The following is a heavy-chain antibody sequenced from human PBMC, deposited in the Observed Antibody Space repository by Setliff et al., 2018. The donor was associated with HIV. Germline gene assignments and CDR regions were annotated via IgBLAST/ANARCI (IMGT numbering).Heavy chain of an antibody. CDR3: ARQAWHSGRNGYFVDY. D-gene: IGHD3-22*01. Sequence: TLSLTCRVSGYFINIGHYCGWIRQSPGKGLEWIGTIYHSGGTYYNPSLQNRVTLLLDMSKNQFSLQLSSATAADTAVYYCARQAWHSGRNGYFVDYWGQGMLVTVSS. V-gene: IGHV4-38-2*01. J-gene: IGHJ4*02. CDR1: GYFINIGHY. CDR2: IYHSGGT.